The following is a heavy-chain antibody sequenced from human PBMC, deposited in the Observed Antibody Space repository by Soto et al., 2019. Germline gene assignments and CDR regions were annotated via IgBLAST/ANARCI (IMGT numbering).Heavy chain of an antibody. V-gene: IGHV3-7*01. CDR2: IKQDGSEK. CDR3: ARATDSSGSTTDYYYYYYMDV. CDR1: GFTFSSYW. Sequence: ESLRLSCAASGFTFSSYWMSWVRQAPGKRLEWVANIKQDGSEKYYVDSVKGRFTISRDNAKNSLYLQMNSLRAEDTAVYYCARATDSSGSTTDYYYYYYMDVWGKGTTVTVS. D-gene: IGHD3-10*01. J-gene: IGHJ6*03.